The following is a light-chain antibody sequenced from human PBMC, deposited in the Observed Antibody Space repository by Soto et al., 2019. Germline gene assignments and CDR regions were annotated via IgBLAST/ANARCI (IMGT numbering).Light chain of an antibody. Sequence: DIQMTQSPSSLSASVGDRVTITCQASQHISTYSNWFQQKPGKAPELLIYDASNLVPGVPSRFSGSGSGTDFTFTISSLQPEDIATYYCQQYDDIPPTFGPGTKVDIK. CDR2: DAS. V-gene: IGKV1-33*01. CDR1: QHISTY. J-gene: IGKJ3*01. CDR3: QQYDDIPPT.